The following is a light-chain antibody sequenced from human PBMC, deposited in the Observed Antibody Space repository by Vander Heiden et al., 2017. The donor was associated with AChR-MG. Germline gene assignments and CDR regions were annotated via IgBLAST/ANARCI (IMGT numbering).Light chain of an antibody. CDR2: AAS. Sequence: DIQMTQSPSSLSASVGDRVTITCRASQSISSYLNWYQQKPGKAPKLLIYAASSLQSGVPSRFSGSGSGTDFTLTISSLQPEDFATYYCQQSYSTPRMTFVQVTKVEIK. CDR1: QSISSY. J-gene: IGKJ1*01. V-gene: IGKV1-39*01. CDR3: QQSYSTPRMT.